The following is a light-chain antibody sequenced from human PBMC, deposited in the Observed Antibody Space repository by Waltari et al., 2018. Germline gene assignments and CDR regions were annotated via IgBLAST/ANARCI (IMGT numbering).Light chain of an antibody. CDR2: DVN. V-gene: IGLV2-14*03. J-gene: IGLJ2*01. CDR1: SSDVGGDDS. Sequence: QSALSQPASVSGSPGQSITISCTGSSSDVGGDDSVSWYQDHPGQAPKVIIYDVNNPPSGFSDRFSGSKSGNTASLTISGLQAEDEANYYCCSQSSYNGVIFGGGTKLTVL. CDR3: CSQSSYNGVI.